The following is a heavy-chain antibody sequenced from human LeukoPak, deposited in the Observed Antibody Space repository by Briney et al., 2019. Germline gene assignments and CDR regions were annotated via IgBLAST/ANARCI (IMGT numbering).Heavy chain of an antibody. J-gene: IGHJ4*02. CDR1: VVTLCAYI. CDR2: IYSGGTT. Sequence: GGSLRLSCAASVVTLCAYIMSSGCQAPGKGLEWVSVIYSGGTTYYADSVKGRFTISRDNSKNTLYLQMNSLRAEDTTLHYCEREGPGGTYLRPQSKDYFDYWGQGTLVTVSS. V-gene: IGHV3-53*01. CDR3: EREGPGGTYLRPQSKDYFDY. D-gene: IGHD1-26*01.